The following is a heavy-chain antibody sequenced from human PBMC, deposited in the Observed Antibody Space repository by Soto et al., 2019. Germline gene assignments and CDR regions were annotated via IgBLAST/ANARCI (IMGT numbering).Heavy chain of an antibody. Sequence: ASVKVSCKASGYTFTSYGISWVRQAPGQGLEWMGWISAYNGNTNYAQKLQGRVTMTTDTSTSTAYMELRSLRSDDTAVYYCARDVRGRVVRDAYNSVYYFDYWGQGTRVTVSS. J-gene: IGHJ4*02. CDR2: ISAYNGNT. D-gene: IGHD2-15*01. V-gene: IGHV1-18*01. CDR3: ARDVRGRVVRDAYNSVYYFDY. CDR1: GYTFTSYG.